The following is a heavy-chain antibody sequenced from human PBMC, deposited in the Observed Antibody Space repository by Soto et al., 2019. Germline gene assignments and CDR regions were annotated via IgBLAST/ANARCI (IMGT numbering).Heavy chain of an antibody. CDR2: IFSNDDK. CDR1: GLSINKPRLG. V-gene: IGHV2-26*01. D-gene: IGHD2-21*02. CDR3: GVIKDGSIIDCFLASFVA. Sequence: QVTLKESGPVVVKPTETLTLTSTVSGLSINKPRLGVGWIRRPPGKALEWLAHIFSNDDKSYTSSLKNRLTISKHAAKSLVVLTMTSMDAVASATYFCGVIKDGSIIDCFLASFVAWGQGTQVIVSS. J-gene: IGHJ5*02.